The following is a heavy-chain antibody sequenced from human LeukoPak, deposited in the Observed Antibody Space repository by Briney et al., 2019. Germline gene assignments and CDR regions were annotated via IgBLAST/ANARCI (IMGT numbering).Heavy chain of an antibody. CDR3: ARSEYQLPNDY. Sequence: VASVKVSCKASGYTFTSYDINWVRQATGQGLEWMGWVNPNTGDTNYAQKFQGRVTMTRDTSISTAYMELSRLRSDDTAVYYCARSEYQLPNDYWGQGTLVTVSS. D-gene: IGHD2-2*01. CDR1: GYTFTSYD. CDR2: VNPNTGDT. J-gene: IGHJ4*02. V-gene: IGHV1-2*02.